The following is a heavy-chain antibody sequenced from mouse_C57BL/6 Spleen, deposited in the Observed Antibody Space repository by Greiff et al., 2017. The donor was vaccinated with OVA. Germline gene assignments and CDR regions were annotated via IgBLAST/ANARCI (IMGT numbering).Heavy chain of an antibody. V-gene: IGHV2-2*01. CDR3: ARKAHGYYAMDY. J-gene: IGHJ4*01. CDR1: GFSLTSYG. Sequence: VQLVESGPGLVQPSQSLSITCTVSGFSLTSYGVHWVRQSPGKGLEWLGVIWSGGSTDYNAAFISRLSISKDNSKSQVFFKMNSLQADDTAIYYCARKAHGYYAMDYWGQGTSVTVSS. CDR2: IWSGGST.